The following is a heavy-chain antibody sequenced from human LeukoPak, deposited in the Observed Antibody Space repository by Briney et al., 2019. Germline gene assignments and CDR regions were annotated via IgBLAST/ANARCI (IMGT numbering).Heavy chain of an antibody. CDR2: ISKHGSQR. V-gene: IGHV3-30-3*01. CDR1: GFTFSSYG. J-gene: IGHJ4*02. CDR3: ARDEDGRSSNYVFDY. Sequence: AGGSLRLSCAASGFTFSSYGMHWVRQAPGKGLEWVAVISKHGSQRYYADSVKGRFTISRDNSKNTVYLQMTTLRVEDTAVYYCARDEDGRSSNYVFDYWGQGTLVTVSS. D-gene: IGHD3-16*01.